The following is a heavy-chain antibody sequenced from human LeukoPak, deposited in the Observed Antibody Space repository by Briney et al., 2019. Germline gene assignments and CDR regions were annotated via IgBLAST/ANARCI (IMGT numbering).Heavy chain of an antibody. CDR1: GYTFTSYG. CDR3: ARADSPIQLWSRTLDY. V-gene: IGHV1-18*01. J-gene: IGHJ4*02. D-gene: IGHD5-18*01. Sequence: ASVKVSCKASGYTFTSYGISWVRQAPGQGLEWMGWISAYNGNTNYAQKLQGRVTMTTDTSTSTAYMELRSLRSDDTAVYYCARADSPIQLWSRTLDYWGQGTLVTVSS. CDR2: ISAYNGNT.